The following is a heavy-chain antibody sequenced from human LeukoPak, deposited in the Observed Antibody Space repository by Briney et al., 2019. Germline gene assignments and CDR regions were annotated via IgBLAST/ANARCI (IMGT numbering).Heavy chain of an antibody. CDR2: ISWDSANI. CDR3: EKGRTAFKFGNIGLDS. Sequence: GGSLRLSCAASGFTFEDYSIHWVRRAPGKGLEWVSGISWDSANIAYMDSVKGGFTISRDSAKKSLYLQMNSLRPENTALYYCEKGRTAFKFGNIGLDSWGQGTLVTVSS. J-gene: IGHJ4*02. V-gene: IGHV3-9*01. D-gene: IGHD3-10*01. CDR1: GFTFEDYS.